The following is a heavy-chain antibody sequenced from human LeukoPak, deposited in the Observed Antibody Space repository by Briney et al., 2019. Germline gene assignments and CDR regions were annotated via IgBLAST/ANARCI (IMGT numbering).Heavy chain of an antibody. V-gene: IGHV4-34*01. Sequence: SETLSLTCAVYGGSFSGYYWSWIRQPPGKGLEWIGEINHSGSTNYNPSLKSRVTISEDTSKNQFSLKLSSVTAADTAVYYCARDGSSSFFHYWGQGTLVTVSS. D-gene: IGHD6-13*01. CDR1: GGSFSGYY. J-gene: IGHJ4*02. CDR3: ARDGSSSFFHY. CDR2: INHSGST.